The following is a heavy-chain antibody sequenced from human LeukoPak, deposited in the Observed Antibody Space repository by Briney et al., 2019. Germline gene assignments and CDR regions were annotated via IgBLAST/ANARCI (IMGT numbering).Heavy chain of an antibody. J-gene: IGHJ3*02. Sequence: GASVKVSCKASGYTFTSYAMNWVRQAPGQGFEWMGWINTNTGNPTYAQGFTGRFVFSLDTSVSMAYLQISSLKAEDTAVYYCARHHIYSSSWYSHDAFDIWGQGTMVTVSS. CDR2: INTNTGNP. CDR3: ARHHIYSSSWYSHDAFDI. V-gene: IGHV7-4-1*04. CDR1: GYTFTSYA. D-gene: IGHD6-13*01.